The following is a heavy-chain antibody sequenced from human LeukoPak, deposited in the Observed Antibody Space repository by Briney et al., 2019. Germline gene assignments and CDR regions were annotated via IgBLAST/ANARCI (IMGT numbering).Heavy chain of an antibody. Sequence: GGSLRLSXAASGFTFSSYGMHWVRQTPGKGLEWVAFIRYDGSNKYYADSVKGRFTISRDNSKNTLYLQMNSLRAEDTAVYYCAKIPYYDSSGYSKADAFDIWGQGTMVTVSS. J-gene: IGHJ3*02. CDR2: IRYDGSNK. V-gene: IGHV3-30*02. D-gene: IGHD3-22*01. CDR1: GFTFSSYG. CDR3: AKIPYYDSSGYSKADAFDI.